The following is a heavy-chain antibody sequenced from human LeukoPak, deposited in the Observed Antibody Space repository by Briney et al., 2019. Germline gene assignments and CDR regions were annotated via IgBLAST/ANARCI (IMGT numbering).Heavy chain of an antibody. CDR2: ISYDGSIK. J-gene: IGHJ4*02. Sequence: GGSLRLSCAASGFTYSSYAMHWVRQAPGKGLEWVAVISYDGSIKYYADSVKGRFTTSRDNSKNMLYLQMNSLRAEDTAVYYCARGPGYSSGWYVLSVDYWGQGTLVTVSS. D-gene: IGHD6-19*01. CDR3: ARGPGYSSGWYVLSVDY. CDR1: GFTYSSYA. V-gene: IGHV3-30-3*01.